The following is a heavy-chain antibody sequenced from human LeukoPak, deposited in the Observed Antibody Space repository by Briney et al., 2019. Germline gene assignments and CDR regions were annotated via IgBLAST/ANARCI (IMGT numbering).Heavy chain of an antibody. CDR2: ISYTGRT. Sequence: SETLSLTCTVSGGSISSSDFYWAWIRQPPGKGLEWIGNISYTGRTNYNPSLKSRLTISLDTSKNQFSLKVTSVTAADTAVYYCARGKRYFDWLMRYYYYYYMDVWGKGTTVTVSS. V-gene: IGHV4-39*07. CDR1: GGSISSSDFY. CDR3: ARGKRYFDWLMRYYYYYYMDV. D-gene: IGHD3-9*01. J-gene: IGHJ6*03.